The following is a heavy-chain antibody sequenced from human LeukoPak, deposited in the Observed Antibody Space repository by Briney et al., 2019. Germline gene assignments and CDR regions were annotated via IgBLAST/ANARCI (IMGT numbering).Heavy chain of an antibody. V-gene: IGHV4-59*08. J-gene: IGHJ6*02. CDR2: IYYSGST. D-gene: IGHD4-17*01. Sequence: PSETLSLTCTASGGSISSYYWSWIRQPPGKGLEWIGYIYYSGSTNYNPSLKSRVTISVDTSKNQFSLKLSSVTAADTAVYYCARAIHDYGDYYGMDVWGQGTTVTVSS. CDR1: GGSISSYY. CDR3: ARAIHDYGDYYGMDV.